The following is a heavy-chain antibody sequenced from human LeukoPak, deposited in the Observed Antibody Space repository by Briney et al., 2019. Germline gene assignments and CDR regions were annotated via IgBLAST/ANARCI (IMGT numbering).Heavy chain of an antibody. J-gene: IGHJ4*02. D-gene: IGHD3-22*01. V-gene: IGHV4-59*01. CDR3: ARAGTYYYDSSGYYSFDY. Sequence: PSETLSLTCTVSGVSISSYYWSWIRQPPGKGLEWIGYIYYSGSTNYNPSLKSRVTISVDTSKNQFSLRLSSVTAADTAVYYCARAGTYYYDSSGYYSFDYWGQGTLVTVSS. CDR2: IYYSGST. CDR1: GVSISSYY.